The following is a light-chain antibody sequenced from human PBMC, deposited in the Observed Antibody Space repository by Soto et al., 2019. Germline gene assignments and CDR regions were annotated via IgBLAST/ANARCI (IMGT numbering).Light chain of an antibody. CDR1: SSDIGGYNF. Sequence: QSALTQPASVSGSPGQSITISCSGTSSDIGGYNFVSWYQQRPGEVPRLIIYDVSNRPSGVSDRFSGSRSLKTASLTISGIQAEDEADYYCSSYTSSSTLIFGGGTQLTVL. J-gene: IGLJ2*01. CDR2: DVS. V-gene: IGLV2-14*01. CDR3: SSYTSSSTLI.